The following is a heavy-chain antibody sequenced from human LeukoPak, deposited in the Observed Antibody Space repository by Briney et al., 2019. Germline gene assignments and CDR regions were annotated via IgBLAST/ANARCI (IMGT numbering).Heavy chain of an antibody. CDR3: ASSPSYCVF. J-gene: IGHJ4*02. V-gene: IGHV4-39*01. CDR1: GGSIRSSNYY. CDR2: IYYSGST. Sequence: PSETLSLTCTVSGGSIRSSNYYWGWIRQPPGKGLEWIGNIYYSGSTYYNPSLKSRVTISVDTSKNQFSLRLSSVTAADTAVYYSASSPSYCVFWGQGTLVSVS.